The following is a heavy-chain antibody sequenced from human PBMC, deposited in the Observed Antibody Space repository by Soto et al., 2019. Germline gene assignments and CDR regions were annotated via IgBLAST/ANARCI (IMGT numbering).Heavy chain of an antibody. CDR3: ARGVGSGSYYWRGTDWFDP. J-gene: IGHJ5*02. Sequence: ASVKVSCKASGDTFTNYCISWVRQAPGQGLEWMGWISAYNGNTKYAQKFQGRVTMTTDTSTSTAYMELRSLRSDDTAVYYCARGVGSGSYYWRGTDWFDPWGQG. CDR1: GDTFTNYC. CDR2: ISAYNGNT. V-gene: IGHV1-18*01. D-gene: IGHD3-10*01.